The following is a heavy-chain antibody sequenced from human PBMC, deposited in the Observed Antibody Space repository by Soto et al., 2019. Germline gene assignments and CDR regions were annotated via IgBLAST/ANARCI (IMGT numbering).Heavy chain of an antibody. CDR3: ARDASSGSRFDY. CDR2: ISAYNGNT. D-gene: IGHD1-26*01. CDR1: GYTFTSYG. V-gene: IGHV1-18*04. J-gene: IGHJ4*02. Sequence: ASVKVSCKASGYTFTSYGISWVRQAPGQGLEWMGWISAYNGNTNYAQKLQGRVTMTTDTSTSTAYRELRSLRSDDTAVYYCARDASSGSRFDYWGQGXLVTVSS.